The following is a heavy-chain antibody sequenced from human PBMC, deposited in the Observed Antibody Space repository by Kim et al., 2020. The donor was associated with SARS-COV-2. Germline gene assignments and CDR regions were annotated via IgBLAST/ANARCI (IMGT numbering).Heavy chain of an antibody. J-gene: IGHJ4*02. CDR3: ARAGSVDYYGSGSYLVPPIDY. CDR2: ISYDGSNK. CDR1: GFTFSSYA. D-gene: IGHD3-10*01. Sequence: GGSLRLSCAASGFTFSSYAMHWVRQAPGKGLEWVAVISYDGSNKYYADSVKGRFTISRDNSKNTLYLQMNSLRAEDTAVYYCARAGSVDYYGSGSYLVPPIDYWGQGTLVTVSS. V-gene: IGHV3-30-3*01.